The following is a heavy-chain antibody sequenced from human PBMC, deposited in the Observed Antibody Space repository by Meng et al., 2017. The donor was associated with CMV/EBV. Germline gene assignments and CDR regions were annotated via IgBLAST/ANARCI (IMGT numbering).Heavy chain of an antibody. CDR3: ARDGGYCSSTSCYNSSSWHLDY. V-gene: IGHV3-7*01. CDR1: GFTFSSYW. J-gene: IGHJ4*02. D-gene: IGHD2-2*02. Sequence: GESLKISCAASGFTFSSYWMSWVRQAPGKGLEWVANIKQDGSEKYYVDSVKGRFTISRDNAKNSLYLQMNSLRAEDTAVYYCARDGGYCSSTSCYNSSSWHLDYWGQGTLVPSPQ. CDR2: IKQDGSEK.